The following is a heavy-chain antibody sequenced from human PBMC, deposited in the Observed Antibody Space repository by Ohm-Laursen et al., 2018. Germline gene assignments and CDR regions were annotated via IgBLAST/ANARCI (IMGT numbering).Heavy chain of an antibody. CDR3: ARDSSRRAREGGMDV. J-gene: IGHJ6*02. Sequence: SLRLSRAAFGFTLSSYDMNWVRQAPGKGLEWISYISETGSHIYDADSMRGRFTVARDNAKNLLYLQLNSLRVEDTAVYYCARDSSRRAREGGMDVWGQGTMVTVSS. D-gene: IGHD6-6*01. V-gene: IGHV3-21*01. CDR1: GFTLSSYD. CDR2: ISETGSHI.